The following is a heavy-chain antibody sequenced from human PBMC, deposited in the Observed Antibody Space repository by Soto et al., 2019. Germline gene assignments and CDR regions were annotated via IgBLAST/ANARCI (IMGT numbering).Heavy chain of an antibody. V-gene: IGHV3-7*03. CDR1: GVTVSNFL. CDR3: PRVQSNGYLYY. D-gene: IGHD3-22*01. CDR2: RREEGHAR. J-gene: IGHJ4*02. Sequence: PGWPLRPFCATSGVTVSNFLMAWIRPGPGKGLEWVDTRREEGHARYFVDSVRGRFPLSRDNAENSEYLPMNGLRAEDTAVYYCPRVQSNGYLYYWGQGTLVTV.